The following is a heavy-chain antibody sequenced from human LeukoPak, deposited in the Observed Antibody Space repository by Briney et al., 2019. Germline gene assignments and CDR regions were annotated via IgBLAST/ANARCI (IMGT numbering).Heavy chain of an antibody. CDR3: ARQGSGYYQPFDY. V-gene: IGHV4-59*08. CDR2: ICYSGST. D-gene: IGHD3-22*01. Sequence: SQTLSLTCTVSGGSISSYYWSWIRQPPGKGLEWIGYICYSGSTNYNPSLKSRVTISVDTSKNQFSLKLSSVTAADTAVYYCARQGSGYYQPFDYWGQGTLVTVSS. CDR1: GGSISSYY. J-gene: IGHJ4*02.